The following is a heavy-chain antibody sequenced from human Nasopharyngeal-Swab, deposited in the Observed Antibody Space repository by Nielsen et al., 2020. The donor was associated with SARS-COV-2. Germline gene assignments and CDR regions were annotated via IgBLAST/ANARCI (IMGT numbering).Heavy chain of an antibody. CDR3: ARGDGIYCGGGNCYAVDPFEI. Sequence: GGSLRLSCAASGFTFSSFEMHWVRQVSGKGLEWVSAIDTTGDTYYPDSVKGRFTISRENAKNSLFLQLNSLRVEDTAMYYCARGDGIYCGGGNCYAVDPFEIWGQGTMVTVSS. J-gene: IGHJ3*02. CDR2: IDTTGDT. CDR1: GFTFSSFE. V-gene: IGHV3-13*01. D-gene: IGHD2-15*01.